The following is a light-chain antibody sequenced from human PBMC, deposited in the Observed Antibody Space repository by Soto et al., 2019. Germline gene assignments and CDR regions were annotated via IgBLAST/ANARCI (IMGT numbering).Light chain of an antibody. J-gene: IGLJ1*01. Sequence: QAVVTQEPSLTVSPGWTVTLTCGSSTGAVTSGHYPYWFQQKPGQAPRTLIYDTSNKHSWTPARFSGSLLGGKAALTLSGAQPEDEAEYYCLLSYSGALYVFGTGTKVTVL. V-gene: IGLV7-46*01. CDR3: LLSYSGALYV. CDR1: TGAVTSGHY. CDR2: DTS.